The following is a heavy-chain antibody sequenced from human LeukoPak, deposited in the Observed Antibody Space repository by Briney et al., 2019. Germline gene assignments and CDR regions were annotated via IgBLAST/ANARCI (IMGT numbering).Heavy chain of an antibody. J-gene: IGHJ5*02. CDR2: IYWDDDK. D-gene: IGHD6-19*01. CDR3: AHRPYSSGWYPLGWFDP. CDR1: GFSLSTSGVG. Sequence: SGPTLVNPTQTLTLTCTFSGFSLSTSGVGVGWICQPPGKALEWLALIYWDDDKRYSPSLKSRLTINKDTSKNQVVLTMTNMDPVDTATYYCAHRPYSSGWYPLGWFDPWGQGTLVTVSS. V-gene: IGHV2-5*02.